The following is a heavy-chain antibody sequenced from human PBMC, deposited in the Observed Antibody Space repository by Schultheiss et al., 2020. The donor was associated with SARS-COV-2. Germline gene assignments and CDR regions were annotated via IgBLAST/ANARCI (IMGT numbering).Heavy chain of an antibody. Sequence: SQTLSLTCTVSGGSISSYYWSWIRQPAGKGLEWIGRIYTSGSTNYNPSLKSRVTMSVDTSKNQFSLKLSSVTAADTAVYYCARDYYVGPTREYYYYGMDVWGQGTTVTVSS. CDR2: IYTSGST. J-gene: IGHJ6*02. D-gene: IGHD3-22*01. CDR1: GGSISSYY. CDR3: ARDYYVGPTREYYYYGMDV. V-gene: IGHV4-4*07.